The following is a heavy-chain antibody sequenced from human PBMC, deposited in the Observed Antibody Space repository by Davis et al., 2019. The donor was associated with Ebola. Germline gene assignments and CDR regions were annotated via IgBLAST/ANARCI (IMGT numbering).Heavy chain of an antibody. D-gene: IGHD3-3*01. CDR1: GFTFSTYS. CDR2: ISSDSDYI. J-gene: IGHJ6*04. V-gene: IGHV3-21*01. Sequence: PGGSLRLSCAASGFTFSTYSMSWVRQAPGKGLEWVSSISSDSDYIYYADSAEGRFTISRDNAKNSLYLQMNSLRAEDTAVYYCAKSGLSFGVVKYHYGMDVWGKGTTVTVSS. CDR3: AKSGLSFGVVKYHYGMDV.